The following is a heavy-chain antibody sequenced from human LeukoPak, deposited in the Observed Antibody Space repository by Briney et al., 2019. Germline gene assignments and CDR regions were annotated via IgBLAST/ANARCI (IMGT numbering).Heavy chain of an antibody. CDR3: ARDPVGYYYDSSGTPLPY. D-gene: IGHD3-22*01. Sequence: PGGSLRLSCAASGFTFSSYWMSWVRQAPGKGLEWVANIKQDGSEKYYVDSVKGRFTISRDNAKSSLYLQMNSLRAEDTAVYYCARDPVGYYYDSSGTPLPYWGQGTLVTVSS. CDR1: GFTFSSYW. J-gene: IGHJ4*02. V-gene: IGHV3-7*01. CDR2: IKQDGSEK.